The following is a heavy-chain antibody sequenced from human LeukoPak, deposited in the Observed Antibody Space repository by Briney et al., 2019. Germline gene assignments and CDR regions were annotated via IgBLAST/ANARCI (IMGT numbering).Heavy chain of an antibody. V-gene: IGHV5-51*01. J-gene: IGHJ4*02. D-gene: IGHD1-26*01. CDR2: IYPGDSHT. CDR3: ARHLSGSYSGYYFDY. CDR1: GYSFTSYW. Sequence: GESLKISCKGSGYSFTSYWIGLVRQMPGKGLEWMGVIYPGDSHTRYSPSFQGQVTISADKSISTAFLQWSSLKASDTAMYYCARHLSGSYSGYYFDYWGQGTLVTVSS.